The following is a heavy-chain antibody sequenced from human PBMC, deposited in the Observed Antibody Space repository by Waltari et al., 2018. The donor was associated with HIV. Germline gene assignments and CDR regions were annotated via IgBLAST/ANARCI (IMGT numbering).Heavy chain of an antibody. D-gene: IGHD2-21*02. J-gene: IGHJ4*02. CDR1: FTFSSYA. CDR3: AKDDIVVVTAILDY. Sequence: FTFSSYAMSWVRQAPGKGLEWVSAISGSGGSTYYADSVKGRFTISRDNSKNTLYLQMNSLRAEDTAVYYCAKDDIVVVTAILDYWGQGSLVTVSS. CDR2: ISGSGGST. V-gene: IGHV3-23*01.